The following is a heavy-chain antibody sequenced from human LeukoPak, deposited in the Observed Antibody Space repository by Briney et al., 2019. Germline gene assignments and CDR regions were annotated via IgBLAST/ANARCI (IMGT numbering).Heavy chain of an antibody. D-gene: IGHD1-26*01. Sequence: PSETLSLTCAVYGGSFSGYYWSWIRQPPGKGLEWIGEINHSGSTNYNPSLKSRVTISVDTSKNQFSLKLSSVTAADTAVYYCASYGGATTGSFDYWGQGTLVTVSS. V-gene: IGHV4-34*01. J-gene: IGHJ4*02. CDR1: GGSFSGYY. CDR2: INHSGST. CDR3: ASYGGATTGSFDY.